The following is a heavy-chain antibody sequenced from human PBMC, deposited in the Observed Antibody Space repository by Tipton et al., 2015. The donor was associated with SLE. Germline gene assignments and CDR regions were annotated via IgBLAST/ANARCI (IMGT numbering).Heavy chain of an antibody. CDR3: ARGSWTGQYYDH. J-gene: IGHJ4*02. Sequence: TLSLTCTVSGASISSYYWSWIRQPPGKGLEWIGYIYYSGSTNYNPSLKSRVTISVDTSKNQFSLKLSAAPAADTAVYYCARGSWTGQYYDHWGQGTLVTVSS. V-gene: IGHV4-59*12. CDR1: GASISSYY. D-gene: IGHD3/OR15-3a*01. CDR2: IYYSGST.